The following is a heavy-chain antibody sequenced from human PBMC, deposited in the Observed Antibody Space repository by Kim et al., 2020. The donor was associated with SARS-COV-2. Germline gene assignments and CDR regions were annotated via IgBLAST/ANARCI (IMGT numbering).Heavy chain of an antibody. V-gene: IGHV4-39*01. D-gene: IGHD1-7*01. CDR2: IYYSGST. CDR3: ARTPWPTWIYVGWARPGVYYFDY. Sequence: SETLSLTCTVSGGSISSSSYYWGWIRQPPGKGLEWIGSIYYSGSTYYNPSLKSRVTISVDTSKNQFSLKLSSVTAADTAVYYCARTPWPTWIYVGWARPGVYYFDYWGQGTLVTVSS. CDR1: GGSISSSSYY. J-gene: IGHJ4*02.